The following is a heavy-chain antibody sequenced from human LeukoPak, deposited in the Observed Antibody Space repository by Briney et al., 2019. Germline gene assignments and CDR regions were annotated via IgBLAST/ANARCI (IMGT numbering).Heavy chain of an antibody. Sequence: PGGSLRLSCAASGFTFSSYWMHWVRQAPGKGLVWVSRINSDGSSTSYADSVKGRFTISRDNAKNTLYLQMNSLRAEDTAVYYCARMMYYHDSSGYFDYWGQGTLVTVSS. CDR1: GFTFSSYW. J-gene: IGHJ4*02. D-gene: IGHD3-22*01. V-gene: IGHV3-74*01. CDR2: INSDGSST. CDR3: ARMMYYHDSSGYFDY.